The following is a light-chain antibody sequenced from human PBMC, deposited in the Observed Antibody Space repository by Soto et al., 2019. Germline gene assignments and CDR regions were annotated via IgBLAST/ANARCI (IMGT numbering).Light chain of an antibody. V-gene: IGKV1-9*01. CDR3: QQYNSYSSLT. CDR2: GAS. CDR1: QGITSY. Sequence: IQLTQSPSSLSASVGDSVTITCRASQGITSYLAWYQQKPGKAPNLLIYGASTLQSGVPSRFSGSGSGTDFTLTIRSLQPDDFATYYCQQYNSYSSLTFGGGTTVDIK. J-gene: IGKJ4*01.